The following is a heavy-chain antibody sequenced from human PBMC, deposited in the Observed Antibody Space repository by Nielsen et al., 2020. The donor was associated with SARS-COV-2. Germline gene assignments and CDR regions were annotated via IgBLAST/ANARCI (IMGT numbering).Heavy chain of an antibody. Sequence: SETLSLTCTVSGGSISSSSYYWGWIRQPPEKGLEWIGEINHSGSTNYNPSLKSRVTISVDTSKNQFSLKLSSVTAADTAVYYCARGVPGYWGQGTLVTVSS. CDR2: INHSGST. D-gene: IGHD6-6*01. CDR1: GGSISSSSYY. J-gene: IGHJ4*02. V-gene: IGHV4-39*07. CDR3: ARGVPGY.